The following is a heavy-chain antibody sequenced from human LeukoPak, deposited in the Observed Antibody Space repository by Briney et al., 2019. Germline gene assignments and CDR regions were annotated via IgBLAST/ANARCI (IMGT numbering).Heavy chain of an antibody. CDR2: IRSDAYGGTT. D-gene: IGHD3-22*01. Sequence: GGSLRLSCRASGFTFGDYALTWFRQAPGKGLERVGFIRSDAYGGTTEYAASVKGRFTISRDDSKSIAYLQMNSLKTEDTAVYYCARAPCCYYDSSGYFTNFDYWGQGTLVTVSS. J-gene: IGHJ4*02. CDR3: ARAPCCYYDSSGYFTNFDY. V-gene: IGHV3-49*03. CDR1: GFTFGDYA.